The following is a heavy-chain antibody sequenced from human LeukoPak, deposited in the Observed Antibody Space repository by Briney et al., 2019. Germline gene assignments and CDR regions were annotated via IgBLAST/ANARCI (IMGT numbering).Heavy chain of an antibody. CDR2: ISGSGGST. CDR1: GFSFSRAW. Sequence: GGSLRLSCAASGFSFSRAWMSWVRQAPGKGLEWVSAISGSGGSTYYADSVKGRFTISRDNSKNTLYLQMNSLRAEDTAVYYCAKVGVGYYDSRFAFDYWGQGTLVTVSS. D-gene: IGHD3-22*01. CDR3: AKVGVGYYDSRFAFDY. J-gene: IGHJ4*02. V-gene: IGHV3-23*01.